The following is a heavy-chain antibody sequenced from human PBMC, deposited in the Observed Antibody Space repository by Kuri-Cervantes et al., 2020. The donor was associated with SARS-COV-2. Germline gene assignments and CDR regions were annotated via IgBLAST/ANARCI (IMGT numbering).Heavy chain of an antibody. D-gene: IGHD3-3*01. CDR3: TTGYYDFWSGGDY. CDR2: TRNKANSYTT. Sequence: GESLKISCAASGFTFSDHYMDWVRQAPGKGLEWVGRTRNKANSYTTEYAASVKGRFTISRDDSKSIAYLQMNSLKTEDTAVYYCTTGYYDFWSGGDYWGQGTLVTVSS. CDR1: GFTFSDHY. J-gene: IGHJ4*02. V-gene: IGHV3-72*01.